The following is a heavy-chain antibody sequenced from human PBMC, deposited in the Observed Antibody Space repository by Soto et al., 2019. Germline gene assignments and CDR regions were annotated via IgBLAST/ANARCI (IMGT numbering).Heavy chain of an antibody. CDR3: ARALGYSGYAGMDV. Sequence: QVQLVQSGGEVKKPGASVKVSCKASGYTFTIYGINWVRQAPGQGLEWMGWISPDNGNTNYAQKLQGRVTTTTDTTTSTAYIELRSLSSDDTAVYYCARALGYSGYAGMDVWGHGTTVTVSS. J-gene: IGHJ6*02. V-gene: IGHV1-18*01. D-gene: IGHD5-12*01. CDR1: GYTFTIYG. CDR2: ISPDNGNT.